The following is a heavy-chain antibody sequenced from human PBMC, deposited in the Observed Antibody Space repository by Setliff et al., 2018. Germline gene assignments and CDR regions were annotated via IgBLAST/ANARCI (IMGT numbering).Heavy chain of an antibody. CDR3: ARVGGLLVATMPFDY. CDR1: GFSITNGYY. J-gene: IGHJ4*02. CDR2: IFQSGIT. D-gene: IGHD5-12*01. Sequence: SETLSLTCAVSGFSITNGYYWGWIRQSPGKQLEWIGNIFQSGITFYNPSLKSRFTISLDPSQNQFSLKLRSVTAADTAVYFCARVGGLLVATMPFDYWGPGTLVTVSS. V-gene: IGHV4-38-2*01.